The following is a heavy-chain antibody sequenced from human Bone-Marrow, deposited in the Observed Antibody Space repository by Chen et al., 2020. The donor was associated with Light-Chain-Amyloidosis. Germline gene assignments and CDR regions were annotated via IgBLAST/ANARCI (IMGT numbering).Heavy chain of an antibody. CDR2: IYPDDSDA. D-gene: IGHD5-12*01. J-gene: IGHJ4*02. Sequence: LGWVRQMPGKVLEWMGVIYPDDSDARYSPSFEGQVTISADKSITTAYLQWRSLKASDTAMYYCARRRDGYNFDYWGQGTLVTVSS. V-gene: IGHV5-51*01. CDR3: ARRRDGYNFDY.